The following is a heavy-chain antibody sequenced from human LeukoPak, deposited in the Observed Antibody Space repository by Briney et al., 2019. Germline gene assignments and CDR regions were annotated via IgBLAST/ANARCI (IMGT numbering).Heavy chain of an antibody. D-gene: IGHD6-13*01. CDR3: ARGPAEAGIEYYYYYYGMDV. J-gene: IGHJ6*02. CDR2: IYYSGST. CDR1: GGSVSSGSYY. V-gene: IGHV4-61*01. Sequence: SETLSLTCTVSGGSVSSGSYYWSWIRQPPGKGLEWIGYIYYSGSTNYNPSLKSRVTISVDTSKNQFSLKLSSVTAADTAVYFCARGPAEAGIEYYYYYYGMDVWGQGTTVTVSS.